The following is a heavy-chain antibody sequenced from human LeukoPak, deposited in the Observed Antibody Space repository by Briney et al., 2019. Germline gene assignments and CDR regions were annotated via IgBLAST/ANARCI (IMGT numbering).Heavy chain of an antibody. CDR1: GFTFSSYA. CDR3: AKDGYYYGSGSYYRPDY. J-gene: IGHJ4*02. Sequence: GGSLRLSCAASGFTFSSYAMSWVRQAPGKGLEWVSAISGSGGSTYYADSVEGRFTISRDNSKNTLYLQMNSLRAEDTAVYYCAKDGYYYGSGSYYRPDYWGQGTLVTVSS. CDR2: ISGSGGST. D-gene: IGHD3-10*01. V-gene: IGHV3-23*01.